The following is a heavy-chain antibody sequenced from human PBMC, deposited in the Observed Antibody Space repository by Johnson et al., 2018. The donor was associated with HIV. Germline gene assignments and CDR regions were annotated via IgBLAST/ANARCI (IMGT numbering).Heavy chain of an antibody. D-gene: IGHD1-1*01. CDR1: GFTFSSYA. J-gene: IGHJ3*02. Sequence: VQLLESGGGLVKPGGSLRLSCAASGFTFSSYAMHWVRQAPGKGLEWVGRSRNKANSYTTAYAASVKGRFTISRDDSKNSLYLQMNSLKTEDTAVYYCAREVRTETYGMDAFDIWGQGTMVTVSS. V-gene: IGHV3-72*01. CDR2: SRNKANSYTT. CDR3: AREVRTETYGMDAFDI.